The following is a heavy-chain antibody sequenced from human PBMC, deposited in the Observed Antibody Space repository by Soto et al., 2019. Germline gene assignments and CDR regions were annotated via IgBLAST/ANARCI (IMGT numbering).Heavy chain of an antibody. D-gene: IGHD2-15*01. Sequence: QVQLVQSGAEEKKPGASVKVSCKASGYTFINYAIHWVRQAPGQRLEWMGWINAGNGYTKYSQKFQGRVTITSDTSANTAYMELSGLRSEGTAVYYCARGGAGYYFDYWGQGTLVIVSS. CDR3: ARGGAGYYFDY. V-gene: IGHV1-3*05. CDR1: GYTFINYA. J-gene: IGHJ4*02. CDR2: INAGNGYT.